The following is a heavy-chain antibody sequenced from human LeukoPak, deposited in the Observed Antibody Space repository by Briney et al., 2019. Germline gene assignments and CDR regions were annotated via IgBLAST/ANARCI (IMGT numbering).Heavy chain of an antibody. J-gene: IGHJ5*02. CDR1: GYTFTSYA. V-gene: IGHV7-4-1*02. CDR3: ARERHYYDSRAASPLNWFDP. CDR2: INTNTGNP. D-gene: IGHD3-22*01. Sequence: ASVKVSCKASGYTFTSYAMNWVRQAPGQGLEWMGWINTNTGNPTYAQGFTGRFVFSLDTSVSTAYLQISSLKAEDTAVYYCARERHYYDSRAASPLNWFDPWGQGTLVTVSS.